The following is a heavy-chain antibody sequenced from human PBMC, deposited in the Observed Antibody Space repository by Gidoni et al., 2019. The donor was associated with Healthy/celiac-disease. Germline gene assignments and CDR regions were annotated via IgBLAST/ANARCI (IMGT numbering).Heavy chain of an antibody. J-gene: IGHJ6*02. CDR3: ARSRDYYYYYGMDV. CDR1: GFTFSSYA. V-gene: IGHV3-30-3*01. Sequence: QVQLVESGGGVVQPGRSLRLSCAASGFTFSSYAMHWVRQAPGKGLEWVAVISYDGSNKYYADSVKGRFTISRDNSKNTLYLQMNSLRAEDTAVYYCARSRDYYYYYGMDVWGQGTTVTVSS. CDR2: ISYDGSNK.